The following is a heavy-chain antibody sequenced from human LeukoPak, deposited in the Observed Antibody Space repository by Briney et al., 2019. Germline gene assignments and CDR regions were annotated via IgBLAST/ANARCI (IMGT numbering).Heavy chain of an antibody. Sequence: QTLSLTCALSGXTLSSNSSTWDWSRQSPSRGLEWLGRTYYRSKSDNDYPVSVKSRITINPDTSKNQFSLQPNSVTPEDTAVYYCARGLYRYFDVWGRGTLVTVSS. CDR2: TYYRSKSDN. CDR3: ARGLYRYFDV. CDR1: GXTLSSNSST. J-gene: IGHJ2*01. V-gene: IGHV6-1*01.